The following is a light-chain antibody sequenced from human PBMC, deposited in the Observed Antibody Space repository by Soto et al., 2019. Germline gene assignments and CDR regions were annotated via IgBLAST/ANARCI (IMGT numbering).Light chain of an antibody. V-gene: IGLV1-40*01. J-gene: IGLJ1*01. CDR2: GNK. Sequence: SDLTRPPNASLPPQQRLTLLYHDIRCNIGAGYDVHWYQQRPGTAPKLLIYGNKNRPSGVPDPFSGSKSGTSASLAITGLQAEDEADYYCQSYDRSLIGSSVFGTGTK. CDR3: QSYDRSLIGSSV. CDR1: RCNIGAGYD.